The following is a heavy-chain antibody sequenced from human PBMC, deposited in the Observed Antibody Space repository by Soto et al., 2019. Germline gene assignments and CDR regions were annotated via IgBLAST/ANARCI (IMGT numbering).Heavy chain of an antibody. V-gene: IGHV1-3*01. CDR2: INAGNGNT. CDR1: GYTFTAYN. Sequence: QVQLVQSGAEVKEPGASVRVSCKAFGYTFTAYNIHWLRQAPGQGLEWMGWINAGNGNTRSSRKFQGRVIITRDTAGTTAYLEGDRLGSEGTGINFCARVGPPGGSVPRVGPRGQGTLLTVSS. CDR3: ARVGPPGGSVPRVGP. J-gene: IGHJ5*02.